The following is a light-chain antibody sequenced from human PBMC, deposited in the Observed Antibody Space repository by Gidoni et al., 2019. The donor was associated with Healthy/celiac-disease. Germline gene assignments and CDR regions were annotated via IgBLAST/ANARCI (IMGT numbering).Light chain of an antibody. V-gene: IGKV3-11*01. CDR1: QSVSSY. CDR3: QERSNWPL. Sequence: EIVFTQSPATLSLSPGERATLSCRASQSVSSYLAWYQQKPGQAPRLLIYDASNRAPGIPARFSGSGSGTDFTLTISSLEPEDFAVYYCQERSNWPLFXXXTKVEIK. J-gene: IGKJ1*01. CDR2: DAS.